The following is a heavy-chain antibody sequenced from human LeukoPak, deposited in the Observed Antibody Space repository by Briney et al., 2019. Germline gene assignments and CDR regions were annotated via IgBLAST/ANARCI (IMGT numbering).Heavy chain of an antibody. CDR3: ARVSVGDFDP. CDR2: ISSSSYI. Sequence: GGSLRLSCAASGFTFSSYSMNWVRQAPGKGLEWVSSISSSSYIYYADSVKGRFTISGDNAKNSLYLQMNSLRAEDTAVYYCARVSVGDFDPWGQGTLVTVSS. D-gene: IGHD1-26*01. V-gene: IGHV3-21*01. CDR1: GFTFSSYS. J-gene: IGHJ5*02.